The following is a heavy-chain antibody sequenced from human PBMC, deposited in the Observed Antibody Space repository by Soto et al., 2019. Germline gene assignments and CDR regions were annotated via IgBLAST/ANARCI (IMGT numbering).Heavy chain of an antibody. J-gene: IGHJ6*02. V-gene: IGHV1-18*01. D-gene: IGHD6-13*01. CDR3: TRLGIAGRRDYYYGMDV. CDR1: GYTFTSYG. CDR2: ISAYNGNT. Sequence: QVQLVQSGAEVKKPGASVKVSCKASGYTFTSYGISWVRQAPGQGLEWMGWISAYNGNTNYAQKRQGRVTMTTDTSTSTAYLELRRLRSDDRAVYYCTRLGIAGRRDYYYGMDVWGQGTTVTVSS.